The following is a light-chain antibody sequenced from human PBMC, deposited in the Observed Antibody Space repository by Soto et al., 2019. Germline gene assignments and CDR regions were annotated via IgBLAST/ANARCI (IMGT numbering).Light chain of an antibody. CDR2: GAS. CDR1: QSVDTN. V-gene: IGKV3-15*01. Sequence: EIVMTQSPATLSVSPGERATLSCRASQSVDTNLAWYQQKPGQAPRLLIYGASSRATEIPARFSGSGSGTEFTLNISSLQSEDFAVYYCQQYNDWILTFGQGTRVDIK. CDR3: QQYNDWILT. J-gene: IGKJ1*01.